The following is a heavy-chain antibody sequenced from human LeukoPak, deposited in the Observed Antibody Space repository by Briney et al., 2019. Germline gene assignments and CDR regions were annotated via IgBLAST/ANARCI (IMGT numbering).Heavy chain of an antibody. CDR2: ISSSSSYI. CDR1: GFTFSSYS. Sequence: NSGGSLRLSCAASGFTFSSYSMNWVRQAPGKGLEWVSSISSSSSYIYYADSVKGRFTISRDNAKNSLYLQMNSLRAEDTAVYYCARAFVGSSWENNDYWGQGTLVTVSS. CDR3: ARAFVGSSWENNDY. J-gene: IGHJ4*02. V-gene: IGHV3-21*01. D-gene: IGHD6-13*01.